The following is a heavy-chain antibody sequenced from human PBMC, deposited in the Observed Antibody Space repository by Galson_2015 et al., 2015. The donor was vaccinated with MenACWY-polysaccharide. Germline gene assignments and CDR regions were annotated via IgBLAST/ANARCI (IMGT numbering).Heavy chain of an antibody. D-gene: IGHD6-13*01. V-gene: IGHV4-39*07. Sequence: ETLSLTCSVSGGSISSSSYYWGWIRQPPGKGLEWIGNIGDSGRTYYNPSLRSRVTISTDTSRNQFSLKLSSVTAADTAFYYCGRVVGPPAVAVIGTAGRSFDHWGQGTLVTVSS. CDR1: GGSISSSSYY. CDR2: IGDSGRT. CDR3: GRVVGPPAVAVIGTAGRSFDH. J-gene: IGHJ4*02.